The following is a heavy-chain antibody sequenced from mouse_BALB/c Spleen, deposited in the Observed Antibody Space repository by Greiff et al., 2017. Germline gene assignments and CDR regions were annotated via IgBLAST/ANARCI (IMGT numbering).Heavy chain of an antibody. CDR2: INPNNGGT. J-gene: IGHJ4*01. CDR3: ARRVYGYPYYYAMDY. Sequence: SGPELVKPGASVKISCKTSGYTFTEYTMHWVKQSHGKSLEWIGGINPNNGGTSYNQKFKGKATLTVDKSSSTAYMELRSLTSEDSAVYYCARRVYGYPYYYAMDYWGQGTSVTVSS. D-gene: IGHD2-2*01. V-gene: IGHV1-18*01. CDR1: GYTFTEYT.